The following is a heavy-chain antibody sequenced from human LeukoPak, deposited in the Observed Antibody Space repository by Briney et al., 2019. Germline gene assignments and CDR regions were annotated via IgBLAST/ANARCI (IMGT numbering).Heavy chain of an antibody. CDR3: AKSSGYYFYYFDY. V-gene: IGHV3-9*03. Sequence: GGSLRLSCAASGFTFDDYAMHWVPQAPGKGLEWVSGIRWSSGSRGYADSVKGGFTISRDNAKNSLYLQMNRLRAENMALYYCAKSSGYYFYYFDYWGQGTLVTVSS. J-gene: IGHJ4*02. CDR1: GFTFDDYA. CDR2: IRWSSGSR. D-gene: IGHD3-22*01.